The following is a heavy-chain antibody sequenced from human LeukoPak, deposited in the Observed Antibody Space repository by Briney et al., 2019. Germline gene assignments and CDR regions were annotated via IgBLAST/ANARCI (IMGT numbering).Heavy chain of an antibody. D-gene: IGHD4-23*01. CDR2: IYSNNDK. V-gene: IGHV2-5*01. Sequence: TLTLTCTVSGDSISSDVWWHWVRQPPGKALEWLALIYSNNDKRYSPSLKSRLTITKDTSKNQVVLTVTNMDPVDTATYYCAHRYDYGGDHYWGQGTLVTVSS. CDR1: GDSISSDVW. CDR3: AHRYDYGGDHY. J-gene: IGHJ4*02.